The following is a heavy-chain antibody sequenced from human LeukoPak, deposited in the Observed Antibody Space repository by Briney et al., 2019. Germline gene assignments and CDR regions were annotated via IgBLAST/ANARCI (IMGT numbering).Heavy chain of an antibody. CDR3: AKGPGYCSGGSCYSDY. D-gene: IGHD2-15*01. V-gene: IGHV3-23*01. Sequence: PGGSLRLSCAASGFTFSDYYMSWIRQAPGKGLEWVSAISGSGGSTYYADSVKGRFTISRDNSKNTLYLQMNSLRAEDTAVYYCAKGPGYCSGGSCYSDYWGQGTLVTVSS. CDR1: GFTFSDYY. J-gene: IGHJ4*02. CDR2: ISGSGGST.